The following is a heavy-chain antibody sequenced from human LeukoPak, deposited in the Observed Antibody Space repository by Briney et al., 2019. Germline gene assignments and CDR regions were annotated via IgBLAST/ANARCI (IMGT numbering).Heavy chain of an antibody. Sequence: GGSLTLPYAASGFTFSSFCLNWVRQAPGKGLEWVSYISSSSSTIYYADSVKGRFTISRDNAKNSLYLQMNSLRDEDTAVYYCARDRAPDYYDSSGYYYYYYGMAVWGQGTTVTVSS. D-gene: IGHD3-22*01. CDR2: ISSSSSTI. CDR1: GFTFSSFC. J-gene: IGHJ6*02. CDR3: ARDRAPDYYDSSGYYYYYYGMAV. V-gene: IGHV3-48*02.